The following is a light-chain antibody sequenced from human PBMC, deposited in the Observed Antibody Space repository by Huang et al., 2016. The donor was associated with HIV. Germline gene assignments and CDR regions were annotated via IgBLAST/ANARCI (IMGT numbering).Light chain of an antibody. CDR1: QNISSW. CDR2: KIS. J-gene: IGKJ1*01. V-gene: IGKV1-5*03. CDR3: QYGET. Sequence: DIQMTQSPSTLSAFVGDRLTTTCRASQNISSWLAWYQQKPGKAPRLLIYKISSLESGVPSRFSGGGSGTKFTLTISSLQPDDIGTYYCQYGETFGQGSKVEVK.